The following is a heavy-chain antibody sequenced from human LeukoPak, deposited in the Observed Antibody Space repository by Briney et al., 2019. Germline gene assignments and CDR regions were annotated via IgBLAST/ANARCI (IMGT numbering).Heavy chain of an antibody. D-gene: IGHD3-10*01. Sequence: GGTLRLSCAASGFTFSSYGMSWVRQAPGKGLEWVSAISGSGGSTYYADSVKGRFTISRDNSKNTLYLQMNSLRAEDTAVYYCARGLWFGELSSWGQGTLVTVSS. CDR2: ISGSGGST. J-gene: IGHJ5*02. CDR1: GFTFSSYG. CDR3: ARGLWFGELSS. V-gene: IGHV3-23*01.